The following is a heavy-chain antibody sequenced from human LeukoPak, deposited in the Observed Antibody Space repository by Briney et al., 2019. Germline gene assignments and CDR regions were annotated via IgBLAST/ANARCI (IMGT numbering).Heavy chain of an antibody. CDR2: INTNTGNP. CDR3: ARDVGDTAMVPRYNWFDP. CDR1: GYTFTSYA. D-gene: IGHD5-18*01. J-gene: IGHJ5*02. V-gene: IGHV7-4-1*02. Sequence: GASVKVSCKASGYTFTSYAMNWVRQAPGQGLEWMGWINTNTGNPTYAQGFTGWFVFSLDTSVSTAYLQFSSLKAEDTAVYYCARDVGDTAMVPRYNWFDPWGQGTLVTVSS.